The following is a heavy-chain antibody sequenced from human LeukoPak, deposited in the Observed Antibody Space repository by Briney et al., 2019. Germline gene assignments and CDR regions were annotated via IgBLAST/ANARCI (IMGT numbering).Heavy chain of an antibody. CDR2: INHSGST. V-gene: IGHV4-34*01. CDR1: GGSFSGYY. Sequence: PSETLSLTCAVYGGSFSGYYWSWIRQPPGKGLEWIGEINHSGSTNYNPSLKSRVTISVDTSKNQFSLKLSSVTAADTAVYYCARRGYYYDSSGYYHDAFDIWGQGTMVTVSS. CDR3: ARRGYYYDSSGYYHDAFDI. D-gene: IGHD3-22*01. J-gene: IGHJ3*02.